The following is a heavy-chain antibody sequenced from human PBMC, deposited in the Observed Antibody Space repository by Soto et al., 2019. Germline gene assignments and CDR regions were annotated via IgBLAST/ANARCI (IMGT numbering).Heavy chain of an antibody. CDR1: GFTFSTYA. V-gene: IGHV3-23*01. J-gene: IGHJ4*02. Sequence: PGGSLRLSGVASGFTFSTYAMTWVRQAPGRGLEWVSAISGSGGTTYYADSVKGRFTISRDNSKNTLFLQMNSLRAEDTAVYYCARVRQTNYRDPDYWGQGTLVTVSS. D-gene: IGHD4-4*01. CDR3: ARVRQTNYRDPDY. CDR2: ISGSGGTT.